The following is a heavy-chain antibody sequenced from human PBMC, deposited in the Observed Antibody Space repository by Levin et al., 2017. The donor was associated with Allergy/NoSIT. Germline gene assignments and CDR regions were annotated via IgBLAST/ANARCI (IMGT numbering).Heavy chain of an antibody. CDR1: GLRFSNYA. V-gene: IGHV3-23*01. CDR2: ITESGGST. CDR3: AKDYPTPGVVVIDATRPFFDY. Sequence: GESLKISCAASGLRFSNYAMSWVRQAPGKGLEWVSGITESGGSTYYADSVMGRFTISRDNSKNTLYLQMNSLRAEDTAVYYCAKDYPTPGVVVIDATRPFFDYWGQGTLVTVSS. D-gene: IGHD2-15*01. J-gene: IGHJ4*02.